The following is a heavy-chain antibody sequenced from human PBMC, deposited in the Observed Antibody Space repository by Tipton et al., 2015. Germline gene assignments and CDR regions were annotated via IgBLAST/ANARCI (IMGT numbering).Heavy chain of an antibody. CDR3: ACQDYDSLTRDYQTVDY. J-gene: IGHJ4*02. CDR2: ISYSGST. CDR1: GGSVSSGSYY. D-gene: IGHD3-9*01. V-gene: IGHV4-61*01. Sequence: TLSLTCTVSGGSVSSGSYYWGWIRQSPGKGLEWIGYISYSGSTHYNPSLKRRVTISLDTSKNQFSLKLTSVTAADTAVYYCACQDYDSLTRDYQTVDYWGQGTLVTVSS.